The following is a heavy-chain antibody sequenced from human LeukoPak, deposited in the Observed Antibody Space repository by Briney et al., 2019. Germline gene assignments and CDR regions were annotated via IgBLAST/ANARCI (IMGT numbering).Heavy chain of an antibody. CDR2: IRYDGSNK. CDR3: ARDLLPDYGDYGGVDY. J-gene: IGHJ4*02. V-gene: IGHV3-30*02. Sequence: GGSLRLSCAASGFTFSSYGMHWVRQAPGKGLEWVAFIRYDGSNKYYADSVKGRFTISRDNSKNTLYLQMNSLRAEDTAVYYCARDLLPDYGDYGGVDYWGQGTLVTVSS. D-gene: IGHD4-17*01. CDR1: GFTFSSYG.